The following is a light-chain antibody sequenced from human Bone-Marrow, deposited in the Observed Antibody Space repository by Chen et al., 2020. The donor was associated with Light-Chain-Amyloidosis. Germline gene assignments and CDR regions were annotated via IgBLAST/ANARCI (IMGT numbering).Light chain of an antibody. CDR3: QQYNQWPKT. V-gene: IGKV3-15*01. CDR2: GAS. J-gene: IGKJ1*01. Sequence: EIVMTQSPVTLSVSPGERATLSCRASQSVSSNLAWYQQKPGQAPRLLIYGASTRATGIPARFSGSGSGTDFTLTISSIEAEDFAVYSCQQYNQWPKTFGRGTKVEI. CDR1: QSVSSN.